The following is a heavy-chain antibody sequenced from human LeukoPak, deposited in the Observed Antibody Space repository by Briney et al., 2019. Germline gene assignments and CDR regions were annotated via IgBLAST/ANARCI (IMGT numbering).Heavy chain of an antibody. CDR2: INPNSGGT. CDR1: GYTFTGYY. Sequence: GASVKVSCKASGYTFTGYYMHWVRQAPGQGLEWMGWINPNSGGTNYAQKFQGRVTMTRDTSISTAYMELSRLRSDDTAVYYCAREQDVAVAGFDYWGQGTPVTVSS. V-gene: IGHV1-2*02. D-gene: IGHD6-19*01. CDR3: AREQDVAVAGFDY. J-gene: IGHJ4*02.